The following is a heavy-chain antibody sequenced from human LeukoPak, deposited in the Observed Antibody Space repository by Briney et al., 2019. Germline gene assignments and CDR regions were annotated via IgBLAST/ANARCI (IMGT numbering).Heavy chain of an antibody. J-gene: IGHJ5*02. Sequence: PGGSLRLSCAASGFTFSSYAMGWVRQAPGKGLEWVSAISGSGGSTYYADSVKGRFTISRDNSKNTLYLQMNSLRAEDTAVYYCAKEGAPLVEGNWFDPWGQGTLVTVSS. V-gene: IGHV3-23*01. CDR3: AKEGAPLVEGNWFDP. CDR1: GFTFSSYA. D-gene: IGHD1-26*01. CDR2: ISGSGGST.